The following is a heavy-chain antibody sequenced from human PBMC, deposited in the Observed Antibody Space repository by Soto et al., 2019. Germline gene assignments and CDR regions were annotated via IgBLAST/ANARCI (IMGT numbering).Heavy chain of an antibody. V-gene: IGHV3-11*06. J-gene: IGHJ4*02. D-gene: IGHD1-1*01. CDR2: SSNSGTFS. CDR1: GFTFSYYY. Sequence: PGGSLRLSCEGSGFTFSYYYISWIRQAPGKGLEWISYSSNSGTFSRYADSVKGRFPISRDNTKNLLYLQMNSLRAEDTAVYYCARSGDNYNRLDYWGQGTPVTVSS. CDR3: ARSGDNYNRLDY.